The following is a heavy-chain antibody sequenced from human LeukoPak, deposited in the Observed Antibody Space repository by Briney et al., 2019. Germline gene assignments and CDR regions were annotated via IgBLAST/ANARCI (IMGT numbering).Heavy chain of an antibody. Sequence: SVKVSCKASGFTFTSSAVQWVRQARGQRLERIGWIVVGSGNTNYAQKFQERVTITRDMSTSTAYMELSSLRSEDTAVYYCAAIYDSWSGYYLFDYWGQGTLVTVSS. CDR3: AAIYDSWSGYYLFDY. D-gene: IGHD3-3*01. CDR2: IVVGSGNT. CDR1: GFTFTSSA. V-gene: IGHV1-58*01. J-gene: IGHJ4*02.